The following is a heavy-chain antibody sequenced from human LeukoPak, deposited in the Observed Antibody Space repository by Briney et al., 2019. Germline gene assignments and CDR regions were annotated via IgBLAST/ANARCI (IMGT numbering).Heavy chain of an antibody. V-gene: IGHV3-23*01. CDR1: GFTFSSYG. CDR3: AKTNGYYDL. Sequence: AGGSLRLSCAASGFTFSSYGMSWVRKAPGKGLKWVSSIGGSGANTYYADSVKGRFTISRDDSKSTMYLQMNSLRAEDTAVYHCAKTNGYYDLWGQGTLVTVSS. CDR2: IGGSGANT. D-gene: IGHD3-22*01. J-gene: IGHJ4*02.